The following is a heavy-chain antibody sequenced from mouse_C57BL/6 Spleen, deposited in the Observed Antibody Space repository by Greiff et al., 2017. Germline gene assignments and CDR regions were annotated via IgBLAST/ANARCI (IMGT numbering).Heavy chain of an antibody. D-gene: IGHD2-3*01. J-gene: IGHJ4*01. CDR1: GFTFTDYY. V-gene: IGHV7-3*01. Sequence: DVKLVESGGGLVQPGGSLSLSCAASGFTFTDYYMSWVRQPPGKALEWLGFIRNKANGSKTEYSATVKGPFTIARDNSQTILYLHMNALGAEASATYYCASYEGYDPEYAMDYWGQGTSVTVSS. CDR3: ASYEGYDPEYAMDY. CDR2: IRNKANGSKT.